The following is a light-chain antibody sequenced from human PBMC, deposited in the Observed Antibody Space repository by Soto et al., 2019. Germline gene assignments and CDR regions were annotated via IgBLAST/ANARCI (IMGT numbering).Light chain of an antibody. J-gene: IGKJ4*01. CDR2: KAS. V-gene: IGKV1-5*03. Sequence: DIQMTQSPSTLSASVGDRVTITCLASQSISSWLAWYQQKPWKAPKLLIYKASSLESGVPSRFSGSGSGTEFTLTISSLQPDDFATYYCQQYNSYSLPFGGGTKVDI. CDR1: QSISSW. CDR3: QQYNSYSLP.